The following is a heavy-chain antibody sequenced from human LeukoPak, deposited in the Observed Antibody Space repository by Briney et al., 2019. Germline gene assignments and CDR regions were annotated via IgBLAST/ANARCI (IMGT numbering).Heavy chain of an antibody. J-gene: IGHJ1*01. D-gene: IGHD3-22*01. CDR3: ARPLWGSGYYALQH. V-gene: IGHV1-2*02. CDR2: IKPDSGGT. Sequence: ASVKVSCKASGYIFSDYYMHWVRQAPGQGLEWMGWIKPDSGGTNYEQKFQGRVITTLDTSISTAYMELTRPTSDDTAVYYCARPLWGSGYYALQHWGQGTLVTVSS. CDR1: GYIFSDYY.